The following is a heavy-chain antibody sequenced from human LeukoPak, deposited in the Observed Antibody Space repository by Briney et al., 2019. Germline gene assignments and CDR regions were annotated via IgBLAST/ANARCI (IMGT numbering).Heavy chain of an antibody. Sequence: PSETLSLTCTVVVASLRDNYLTWTRQSPGKGLEWIGEINHSGSTNYNPSLKGRVTISVDTSKTQFSLILNCLTAADTAVYYCASGTGTTFIKLPRPYYYSFYFDVWSQGTPVTVSS. CDR3: ASGTGTTFIKLPRPYYYSFYFDV. V-gene: IGHV4-34*01. CDR1: VASLRDNY. J-gene: IGHJ6*03. CDR2: INHSGST. D-gene: IGHD1/OR15-1a*01.